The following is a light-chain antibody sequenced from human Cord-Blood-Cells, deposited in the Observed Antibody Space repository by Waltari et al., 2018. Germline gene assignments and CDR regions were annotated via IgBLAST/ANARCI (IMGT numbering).Light chain of an antibody. V-gene: IGLV1-44*01. CDR3: AAWDDSLNGPV. CDR1: SSNIGRNT. Sequence: QSVLTQPPSASGTPGQWVTISCSGSSSNIGRNTVNWYQQRPGTAPKRLIYSNDQRPSGVPDRFSGSKSGTSASLAISGLQSEDEADYYCAAWDDSLNGPVFGGGTKLTVL. CDR2: SND. J-gene: IGLJ3*02.